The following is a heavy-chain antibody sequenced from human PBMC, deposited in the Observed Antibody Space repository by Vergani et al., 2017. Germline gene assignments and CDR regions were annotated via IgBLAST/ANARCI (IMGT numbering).Heavy chain of an antibody. V-gene: IGHV3-73*01. J-gene: IGHJ4*02. Sequence: EVQRVESGGGWVQPGGSLKLPCAALGFTFSVSAMPWARQASGEGLEWVGRIRSKANSYATASPASVKGRFTISRDESKNTAYLQMNSLKTEDTAVYYGTDSDRDARYRSGCQTDYWGQGTLVTVSS. CDR3: TDSDRDARYRSGCQTDY. CDR1: GFTFSVSA. D-gene: IGHD6-19*01. CDR2: IRSKANSYAT.